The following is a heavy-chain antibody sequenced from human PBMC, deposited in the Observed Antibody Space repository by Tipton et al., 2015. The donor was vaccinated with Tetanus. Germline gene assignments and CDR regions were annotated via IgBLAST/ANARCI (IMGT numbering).Heavy chain of an antibody. V-gene: IGHV1-8*01. CDR3: ARGGRDYDFWSGYYPPGYYYYGMDV. J-gene: IGHJ6*02. Sequence: QMQLVQSGAEVKKPGASVKVSCKASGYTFTSYDINWVRQATGQGLGWMGWMNPNSGNTGYAQKFQGRVTMTRNTSISTAYMELSSLRSEDTAVYYCARGGRDYDFWSGYYPPGYYYYGMDVWGQGTTVTVSS. CDR2: MNPNSGNT. D-gene: IGHD3-3*01. CDR1: GYTFTSYD.